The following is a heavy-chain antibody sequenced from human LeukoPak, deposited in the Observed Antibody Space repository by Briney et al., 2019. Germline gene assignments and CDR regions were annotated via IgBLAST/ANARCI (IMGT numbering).Heavy chain of an antibody. J-gene: IGHJ3*02. D-gene: IGHD3-22*01. Sequence: SETLSLTCSVSGASINTTNYYWGWIRQPPGKGLEWIGSIYYSGSTYHSPSLKSRVSISVDTSKNQFSLRPRSVTAADTAVYYCARVALSSGYTFAFDMWGQGTMVTVSS. CDR1: GASINTTNYY. CDR3: ARVALSSGYTFAFDM. V-gene: IGHV4-39*01. CDR2: IYYSGST.